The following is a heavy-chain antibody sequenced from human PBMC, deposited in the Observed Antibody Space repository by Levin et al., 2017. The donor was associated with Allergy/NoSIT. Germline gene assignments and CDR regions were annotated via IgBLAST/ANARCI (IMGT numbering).Heavy chain of an antibody. J-gene: IGHJ4*02. CDR1: GFTFSSYS. CDR2: ISSSSSNI. V-gene: IGHV3-48*01. D-gene: IGHD1-26*01. Sequence: SCAASGFTFSSYSMNWVRQAPGKGLEWVSYISSSSSNIYYTDSVKGRFTISRDNAKNSLYLQMNSLSAEDTAVYYCAREVEVGANFDYWGQGTLVTVSS. CDR3: AREVEVGANFDY.